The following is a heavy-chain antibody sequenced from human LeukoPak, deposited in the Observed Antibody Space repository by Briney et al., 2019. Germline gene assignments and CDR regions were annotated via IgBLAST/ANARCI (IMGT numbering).Heavy chain of an antibody. CDR2: LSGSAGDT. D-gene: IGHD2-15*01. V-gene: IGHV3-23*01. CDR3: ARDYCSGVSCYYFDY. CDR1: GFTFSSYA. Sequence: GGSLRLSCAASGFTFSSYAMSWVRQTPGKGLEWVSALSGSAGDTYYADSVKGRFTISRDNSKNTLYLQMNSLRAEDTAVYYCARDYCSGVSCYYFDYWGQGTLVTVSS. J-gene: IGHJ4*02.